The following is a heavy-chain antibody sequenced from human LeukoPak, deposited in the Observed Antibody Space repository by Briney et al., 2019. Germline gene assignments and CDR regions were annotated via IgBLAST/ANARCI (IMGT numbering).Heavy chain of an antibody. V-gene: IGHV5-51*01. J-gene: IGHJ5*01. Sequence: GESLKISCKGSQYTFSNYWIGWVRQMLGKGLEWMGLIYPGDSDTRYGPSFKGQVTISVDKSITTAYLQWSSLKASDTAMYYCASLSYSYESSGFDSWGQGTLVIVSS. CDR1: QYTFSNYW. CDR3: ASLSYSYESSGFDS. D-gene: IGHD3-22*01. CDR2: IYPGDSDT.